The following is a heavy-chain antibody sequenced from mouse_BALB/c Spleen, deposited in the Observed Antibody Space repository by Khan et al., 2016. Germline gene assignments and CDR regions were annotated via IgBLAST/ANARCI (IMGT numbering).Heavy chain of an antibody. CDR3: VGYDYDY. D-gene: IGHD2-4*01. CDR2: IRSKSDNYAT. CDR1: EFTFNTYA. Sequence: EVQLVESGGGLVQPKGSLKLSCAASEFTFNTYAMNWVRQAPGKGLEWVARIRSKSDNYATYYADSVKDRFTISRDDSQGMLYLQMNNLKTEDTAMYYCVGYDYDYWGQGISVTGSS. V-gene: IGHV10-1*02. J-gene: IGHJ4*01.